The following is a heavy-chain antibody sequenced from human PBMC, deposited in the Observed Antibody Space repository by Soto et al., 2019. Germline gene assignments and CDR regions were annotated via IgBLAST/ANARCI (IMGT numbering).Heavy chain of an antibody. CDR1: GYTFSNYL. Sequence: QVQLVQSGAEVKKPGASVKVSCKASGYTFSNYLLHWVRQAPGQGLEWMGWINAGNGHTKYSQKFQGRVTSTRDTSATTAYIELSSLRSEDTAVYYCASPSYGSGSYYWGQGTLVTVSS. D-gene: IGHD3-10*01. V-gene: IGHV1-3*01. CDR3: ASPSYGSGSYY. CDR2: INAGNGHT. J-gene: IGHJ4*02.